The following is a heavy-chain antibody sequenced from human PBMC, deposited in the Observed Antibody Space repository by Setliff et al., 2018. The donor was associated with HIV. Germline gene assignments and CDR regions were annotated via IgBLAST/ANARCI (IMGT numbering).Heavy chain of an antibody. CDR1: GFTFSSYE. CDR3: ARGHNFKDV. V-gene: IGHV3-48*03. D-gene: IGHD1-20*01. J-gene: IGHJ6*02. Sequence: GGSLRLSCAASGFTFSSYEMNWVRQAPGKGLEWVSYISGSGSAMYYADSVEGRFTTSRDNAKNSLYLQMNSLRAEDTAVYHCARGHNFKDVWGQGTTVTVSS. CDR2: ISGSGSAM.